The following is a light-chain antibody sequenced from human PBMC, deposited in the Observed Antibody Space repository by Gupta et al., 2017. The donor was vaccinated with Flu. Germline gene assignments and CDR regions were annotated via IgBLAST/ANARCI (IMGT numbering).Light chain of an antibody. J-gene: IGKJ1*01. V-gene: IGKV2-28*01. CDR2: LGS. Sequence: DIVMTRSPLSLPVTPGEPASISCRSSQSLLHNNGNNYLDWYLQKPGQSPQLLIYLGSNRASGVPDRFSGSGSGTDFTLKISRVEAEDVGVYYCMQARQTPRTFGQGTKVEIK. CDR3: MQARQTPRT. CDR1: QSLLHNNGNNY.